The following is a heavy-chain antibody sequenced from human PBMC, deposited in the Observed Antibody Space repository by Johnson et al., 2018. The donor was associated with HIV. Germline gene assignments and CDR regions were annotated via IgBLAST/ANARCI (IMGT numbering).Heavy chain of an antibody. CDR3: ASTLTGDFGAFDI. CDR2: ISWNSGSK. D-gene: IGHD7-27*01. V-gene: IGHV3-20*04. Sequence: VQLVESGGGVVRPGGSLRLSCAASGFIFDDYGMSWVRQAPGKGLEWVSGISWNSGSKGYADSVKGGFTISRDNAKNSLYLQMNSLRAEDTALYYCASTLTGDFGAFDIWGQGTMVTVSS. J-gene: IGHJ3*02. CDR1: GFIFDDYG.